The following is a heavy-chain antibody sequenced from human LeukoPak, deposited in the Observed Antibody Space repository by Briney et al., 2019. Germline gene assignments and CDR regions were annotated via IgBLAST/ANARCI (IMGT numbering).Heavy chain of an antibody. CDR1: GESFSGYY. CDR2: TNHSGST. J-gene: IGHJ4*02. CDR3: ATQWLGPYGY. V-gene: IGHV4-34*01. Sequence: SETLSLTCAVYGESFSGYYSSCNRQPPGNGLESIGKTNHSGSTNYNPSLKSRVTISVDTSKNQFSLKLSSVTAADTAVYYCATQWLGPYGYWGQGTLVTVSS. D-gene: IGHD6-19*01.